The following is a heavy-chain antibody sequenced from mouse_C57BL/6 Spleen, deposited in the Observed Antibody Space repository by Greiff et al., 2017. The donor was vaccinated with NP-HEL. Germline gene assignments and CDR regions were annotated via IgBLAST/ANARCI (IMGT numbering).Heavy chain of an antibody. CDR3: ARGYYGSSQYYFDY. V-gene: IGHV3-6*01. J-gene: IGHJ2*01. D-gene: IGHD1-1*01. Sequence: EVKLVESGPGLVKPSQSLSLTCSVTGYSITSGYYWNWIRQFPGNKLEWMGYISYDGSNNYNPSLKNRISITRDTSKNQFFLKLNSVTTEDTATYYCARGYYGSSQYYFDYWGQGTTLTVSS. CDR1: GYSITSGYY. CDR2: ISYDGSN.